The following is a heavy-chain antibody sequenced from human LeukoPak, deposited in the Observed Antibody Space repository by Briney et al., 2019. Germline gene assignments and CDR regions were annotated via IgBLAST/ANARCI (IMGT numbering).Heavy chain of an antibody. CDR2: KNPNSGRT. V-gene: IGHV1-8*01. CDR1: GYTLTSYD. J-gene: IGHJ4*02. Sequence: VASVKVSCKASGYTLTSYDINWVRQATGQGLEWMGWKNPNSGRTGYAQNFQGRITITRNTSISTAYMELSSLRSEDTAVYYCTRETSSRYFDYWGQGTLVTVSS. CDR3: TRETSSRYFDY.